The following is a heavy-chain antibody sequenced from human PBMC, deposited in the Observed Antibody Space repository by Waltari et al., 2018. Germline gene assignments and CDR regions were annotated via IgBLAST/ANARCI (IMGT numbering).Heavy chain of an antibody. V-gene: IGHV3-48*01. J-gene: IGHJ6*03. CDR3: AGGDGGYYYYKMDV. CDR1: GFTFSASS. Sequence: EVHLVASGGALVQPGGSLSLSCVASGFTFSASSMNWVRQAPGQGLEWISYIGATGATKFYADSVKGRFSISRDDAKGIVYLQMDSLRADDTAVYYCAGGDGGYYYYKMDVWGQGTTVTVSS. D-gene: IGHD3-10*01. CDR2: IGATGATK.